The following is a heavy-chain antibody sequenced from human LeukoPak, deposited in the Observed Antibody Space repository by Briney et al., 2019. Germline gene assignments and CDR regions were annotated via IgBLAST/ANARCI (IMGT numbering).Heavy chain of an antibody. CDR1: GGSISSSSYY. Sequence: TSETLSLTCTVSGGSISSSSYYWGWIRQPPGKGLEWIGSIYYSGSTYYNPSLKSRVTISVDTSKNQFSLKLSSVTAADTAVYYCASIQLRLRVADYWGQGTLVTVSS. J-gene: IGHJ4*02. V-gene: IGHV4-39*01. CDR2: IYYSGST. CDR3: ASIQLRLRVADY. D-gene: IGHD5-18*01.